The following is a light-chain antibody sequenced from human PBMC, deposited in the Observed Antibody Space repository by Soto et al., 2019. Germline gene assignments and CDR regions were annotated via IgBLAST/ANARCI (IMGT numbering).Light chain of an antibody. CDR3: SSYTTSSSYV. CDR2: DVT. V-gene: IGLV2-14*01. J-gene: IGLJ1*01. CDR1: SSDVGGYIY. Sequence: QSVLTQPASVSGSPGQSITISCTGTSSDVGGYIYVSWYQQHPVKAPKLMIYDVTSRPSGVSYRFSGSKSGNTASLTISGLQAEDEADYYCSSYTTSSSYVFGTGTKVTVL.